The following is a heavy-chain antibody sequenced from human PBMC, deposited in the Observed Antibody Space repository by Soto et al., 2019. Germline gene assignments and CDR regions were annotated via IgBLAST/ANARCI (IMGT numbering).Heavy chain of an antibody. J-gene: IGHJ5*02. CDR1: GASIRSYY. CDR2: FYSNGIN. CDR3: ARVRYTLVRGVETSLWFDP. V-gene: IGHV4-4*07. Sequence: QVQLQESGPGLVKPSETLSLTCSVFGASIRSYYWTWVRQPAGKGLEWIGLFYSNGINNYNPSLRGRVTMSVHTSKNQVSLKLASVPAADTARYYCARVRYTLVRGVETSLWFDPWGQGTLVTVSS. D-gene: IGHD3-10*01.